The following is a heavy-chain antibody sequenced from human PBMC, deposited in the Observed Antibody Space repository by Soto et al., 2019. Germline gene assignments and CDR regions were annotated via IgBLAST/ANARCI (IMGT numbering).Heavy chain of an antibody. V-gene: IGHV4-30-4*01. J-gene: IGHJ5*02. CDR1: GAPIRSTDYY. D-gene: IGHD2-21*02. Sequence: SETLSLTCTVSGAPIRSTDYYWSWIRQAPGKGLERIGYVYYTGSTYYNPSLMSRLTISVDTSKNQFSLKLTSVTAAETAVYYCVRTARQGAVAPHWFDRWGQGTQVTVSS. CDR3: VRTARQGAVAPHWFDR. CDR2: VYYTGST.